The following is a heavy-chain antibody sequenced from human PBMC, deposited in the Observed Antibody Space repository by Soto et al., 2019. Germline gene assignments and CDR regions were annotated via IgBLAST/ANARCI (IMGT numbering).Heavy chain of an antibody. J-gene: IGHJ1*01. D-gene: IGHD2-15*01. CDR1: GFTFSNYG. CDR3: AKDSPVGVPLLRDLHD. V-gene: IGHV3-23*01. Sequence: PGESLKISCAASGFTFSNYGMSWVRQAPGKGLEWVSVISGSGGSTYYADSVKGRFTLSRDNSKNTVYLQMNSLRAEDTAVYYCAKDSPVGVPLLRDLHDWGQGTLVTVYS. CDR2: ISGSGGST.